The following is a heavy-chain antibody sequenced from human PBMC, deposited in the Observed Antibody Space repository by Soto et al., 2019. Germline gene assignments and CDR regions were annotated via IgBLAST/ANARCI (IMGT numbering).Heavy chain of an antibody. D-gene: IGHD3-10*01. CDR2: IGGRGGNT. CDR3: AKPSAHGDFAGSFDS. Sequence: EVHLLESGGGLVQRGGSLRLSCVASGFTFNNYAMNWVRQAPGKGLEWVSNIGGRGGNTFYADSMRGRFTISRDNSKNTVYLQMNNLRVEDSATYYCAKPSAHGDFAGSFDSWGQGTLVTVSP. CDR1: GFTFNNYA. V-gene: IGHV3-23*01. J-gene: IGHJ4*02.